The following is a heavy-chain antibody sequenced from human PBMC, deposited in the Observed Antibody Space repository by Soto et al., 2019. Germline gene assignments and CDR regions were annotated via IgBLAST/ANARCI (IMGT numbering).Heavy chain of an antibody. CDR2: IYYSGST. J-gene: IGHJ6*02. Sequence: SETLSLTCTVSGGSISSTSYYWGWIRQPPGKGLEWIGSIYYSGSTYYNPSLKSRVTISVDTSKNQFSLKLSSVTAADTAVYYCARQSLRFLEWSYYYYGMDVWGQGTTVT. CDR3: ARQSLRFLEWSYYYYGMDV. CDR1: GGSISSTSYY. V-gene: IGHV4-39*01. D-gene: IGHD3-3*01.